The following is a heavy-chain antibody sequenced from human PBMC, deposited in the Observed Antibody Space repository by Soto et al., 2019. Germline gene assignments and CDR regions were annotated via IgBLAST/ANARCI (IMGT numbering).Heavy chain of an antibody. D-gene: IGHD2-15*01. CDR1: GFTLSSYA. CDR2: ISYDGSDK. J-gene: IGHJ4*02. Sequence: QVQLVESGGGVVQPGRSRRLSCAASGFTLSSYAMHWVRQAPGKGLGWVAVISYDGSDKYYADSVKGRFTISRDNSKNTLFLQMNTLRPEDTAVYYCARRYCSGGYCYFDYWGQGTLVTVSS. V-gene: IGHV3-30-3*01. CDR3: ARRYCSGGYCYFDY.